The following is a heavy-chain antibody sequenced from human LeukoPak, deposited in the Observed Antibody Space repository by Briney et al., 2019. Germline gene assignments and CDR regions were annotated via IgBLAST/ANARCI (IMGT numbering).Heavy chain of an antibody. CDR3: ARTGAYYSGMYYFDY. CDR2: INPNSGGT. D-gene: IGHD3-22*01. Sequence: ASVKVSCTASGYTFTGYYMHWVRQAPGQGLEWMGWINPNSGGTNCAQKFQGRVTMARDTSISTAYMELSRLRSDDTALYYCARTGAYYSGMYYFDYWGQGTLVTVSS. V-gene: IGHV1-2*02. J-gene: IGHJ4*02. CDR1: GYTFTGYY.